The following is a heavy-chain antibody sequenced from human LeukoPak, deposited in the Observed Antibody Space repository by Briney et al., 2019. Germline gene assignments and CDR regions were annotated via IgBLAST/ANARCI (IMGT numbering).Heavy chain of an antibody. J-gene: IGHJ4*02. CDR1: GFTFSSYG. D-gene: IGHD3-9*01. CDR2: IRYDGSNK. Sequence: GGSLRLSCAASGFTFSSYGMHWVRQAPGRGLEWVAFIRYDGSNKYYADSVKGRFTISRGNSKNTLYLQMNSLRAEDTAVYYCAKTNDYDILTGYGDYWGQGTLVTVSS. CDR3: AKTNDYDILTGYGDY. V-gene: IGHV3-30*02.